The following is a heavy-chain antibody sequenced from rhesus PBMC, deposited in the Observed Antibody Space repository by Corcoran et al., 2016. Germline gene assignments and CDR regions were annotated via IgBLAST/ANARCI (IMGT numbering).Heavy chain of an antibody. V-gene: IGHV1S9*01. Sequence: QVQLVQSGAEVKKPGASVKLSCKASGYTFTSYYINWERQAPGQVLEWRGWINPSNCNTGYEQKFQGRVTMTRDTSTSTAYMELSSLRSEDTAVYYCTRYGNYNSLDVWGRGVLVTVSS. J-gene: IGHJ5-2*02. CDR1: GYTFTSYY. CDR2: INPSNCNT. D-gene: IGHD4-35*01. CDR3: TRYGNYNSLDV.